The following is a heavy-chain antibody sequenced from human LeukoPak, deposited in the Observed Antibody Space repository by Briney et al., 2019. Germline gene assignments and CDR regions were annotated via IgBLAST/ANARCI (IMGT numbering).Heavy chain of an antibody. V-gene: IGHV3-33*06. Sequence: GGSLRLSCAASGFTFSSYGMHWVRQAPGKGLEWVAVIWYDGSNKYYADSVKGRFTIPRDNSKNTLYLQMNSLRAEDTAVYYCAKGINYYYYMDVWGKGTTVTVSS. CDR1: GFTFSSYG. CDR3: AKGINYYYYMDV. J-gene: IGHJ6*03. CDR2: IWYDGSNK.